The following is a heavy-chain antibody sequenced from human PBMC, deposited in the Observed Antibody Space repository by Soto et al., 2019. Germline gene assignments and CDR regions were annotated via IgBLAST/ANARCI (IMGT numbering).Heavy chain of an antibody. D-gene: IGHD6-13*01. Sequence: PSETLSLTCTVSGGSISSGGYYWSWIRQHPGKGLEWIGYIYYSGSTYYNPSLKSRVTISVDTSKNQFSLKLSSVTAADTAVYYCARDRSAAAGTFGYWGQGTLVTVSS. CDR2: IYYSGST. CDR1: GGSISSGGYY. J-gene: IGHJ4*02. CDR3: ARDRSAAAGTFGY. V-gene: IGHV4-31*03.